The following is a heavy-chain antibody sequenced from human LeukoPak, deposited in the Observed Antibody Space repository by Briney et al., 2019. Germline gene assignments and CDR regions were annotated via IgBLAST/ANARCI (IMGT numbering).Heavy chain of an antibody. CDR2: MNSDGSST. V-gene: IGHV3-74*01. D-gene: IGHD4-17*01. Sequence: GGSLRLSCAASGFTFSSYWMHWVRQAPGKGLVWVSRMNSDGSSTSYADSVKGRFTISRDNAKNTLYLQMNSLRAEDTAVYYCAREGFYGDYGYWGQGTLVTVSS. CDR3: AREGFYGDYGY. CDR1: GFTFSSYW. J-gene: IGHJ4*02.